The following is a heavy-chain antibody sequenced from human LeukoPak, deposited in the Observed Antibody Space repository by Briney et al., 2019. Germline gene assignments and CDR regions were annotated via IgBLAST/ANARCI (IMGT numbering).Heavy chain of an antibody. J-gene: IGHJ3*02. CDR3: ARDRKERYCSGGSSYSAGAFDI. CDR1: GFTFSSYE. Sequence: GGSLRLSCAASGFTFSSYEMNWVRQAPGKGLEWVSYISSSGSTIYYADSVKGRFTISRDNAKNSLYLQMNSLRAEDTAVYYCARDRKERYCSGGSSYSAGAFDIWGQGTMVTVSS. D-gene: IGHD2-15*01. CDR2: ISSSGSTI. V-gene: IGHV3-48*03.